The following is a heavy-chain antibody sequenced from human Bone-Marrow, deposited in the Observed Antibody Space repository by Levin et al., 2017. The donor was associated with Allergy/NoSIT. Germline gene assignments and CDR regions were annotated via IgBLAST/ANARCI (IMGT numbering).Heavy chain of an antibody. Sequence: GGSLRLSCVASGFNFNKYAMSWVRQAPGKGLEWVSGLSDGGGSTYYADSVKGRFTISRDNSKNTLYLQMNSLRAEDTAVYYCARRELGSLSDDACDIWGQGTMVTVSS. CDR2: LSDGGGST. D-gene: IGHD7-27*01. CDR1: GFNFNKYA. J-gene: IGHJ3*02. V-gene: IGHV3-23*01. CDR3: ARRELGSLSDDACDI.